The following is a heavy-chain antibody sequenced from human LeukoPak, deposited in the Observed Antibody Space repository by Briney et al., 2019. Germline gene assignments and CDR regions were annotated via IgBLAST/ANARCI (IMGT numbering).Heavy chain of an antibody. V-gene: IGHV4-39*01. CDR2: IYFSGST. CDR1: GXSISGNTYY. J-gene: IGHJ4*02. D-gene: IGHD4-17*01. Sequence: SETLSLTCSVSGXSISGNTYYWDWLRQSPGKGLEWIGSIYFSGSTYYNPSLKSRVTISLDTSKNQFFLRLSSVTAADTAVYYCARLHDYGFDYWGQGTLVTVSS. CDR3: ARLHDYGFDY.